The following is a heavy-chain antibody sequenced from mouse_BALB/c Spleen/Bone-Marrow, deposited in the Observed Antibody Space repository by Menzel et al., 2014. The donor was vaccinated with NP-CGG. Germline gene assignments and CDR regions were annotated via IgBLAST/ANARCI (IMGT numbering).Heavy chain of an antibody. Sequence: EVKLQESGGGLVQPGGSRKLSCAASGFTFSDYGMAWVRQAPGKGPEWVAFISNLAYSTYYADTVTGRFTISRENAKSTLYLEMSSLRSEDTAICYCTRNYGNQGAMDYWGQGTSVTVSS. CDR1: GFTFSDYG. J-gene: IGHJ4*01. D-gene: IGHD2-1*01. V-gene: IGHV5-15*02. CDR2: ISNLAYST. CDR3: TRNYGNQGAMDY.